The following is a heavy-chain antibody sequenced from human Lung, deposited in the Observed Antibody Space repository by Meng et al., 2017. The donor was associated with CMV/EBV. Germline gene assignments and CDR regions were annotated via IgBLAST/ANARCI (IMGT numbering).Heavy chain of an antibody. V-gene: IGHV3-30*04. CDR2: ISYNGSSG. CDR3: ASDAAYNNGRSSEAFDF. CDR1: GFTFSSHA. Sequence: GGSLRLSCAASGFTFSSHAVHWVRQAPGHGLEWVTSISYNGSSGYYADPVMGRITISRDNSRNTVFLQMNTLRREDTAVYYCASDAAYNNGRSSEAFDFWGQGTVVSVFS. J-gene: IGHJ4*01. D-gene: IGHD1-1*01.